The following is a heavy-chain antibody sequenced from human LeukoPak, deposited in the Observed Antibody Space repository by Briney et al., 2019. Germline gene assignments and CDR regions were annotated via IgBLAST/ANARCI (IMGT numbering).Heavy chain of an antibody. CDR3: ARVALRYFDWLSTLGPFDY. CDR1: GGTFSSYA. Sequence: ASVKVSCKASGGTFSSYAISWVRQAPGQGLEWMGWINPNSGGTNYAQKFQGRVTMTRDTSISTAYMELSRLRSDDTAVYYCARVALRYFDWLSTLGPFDYWGQGTLVTVSS. D-gene: IGHD3-9*01. CDR2: INPNSGGT. J-gene: IGHJ4*02. V-gene: IGHV1-2*02.